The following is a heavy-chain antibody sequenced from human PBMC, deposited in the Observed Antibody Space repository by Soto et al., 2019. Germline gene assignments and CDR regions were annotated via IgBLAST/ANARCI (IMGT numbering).Heavy chain of an antibody. J-gene: IGHJ4*02. D-gene: IGHD5-18*01. CDR3: ARDQAHGWIQLWPY. CDR1: GYTFTSYG. V-gene: IGHV1-18*01. CDR2: ISAHNGNT. Sequence: GASVKVSCKASGYTFTSYGISWVRQAPGQGLEWMGWISAHNGNTNYAQKLQGRVTMTTDTSTSTAYMELRSLRSDDTAVYYCARDQAHGWIQLWPYWGQGTLVTVSS.